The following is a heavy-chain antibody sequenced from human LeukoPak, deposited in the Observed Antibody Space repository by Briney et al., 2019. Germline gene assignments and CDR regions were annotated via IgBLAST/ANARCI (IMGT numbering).Heavy chain of an antibody. Sequence: GSLRLSCAASGFTFSSYSMNWVRQAPGKGLEWVSSISSSSSYIYYADSVKGRFTISRDNAMNSLYLQMNSLRAEDTAVYYCAREWSRDGRPDDYWGQGTLVTVSS. CDR1: GFTFSSYS. J-gene: IGHJ4*02. CDR3: AREWSRDGRPDDY. V-gene: IGHV3-21*01. D-gene: IGHD5-24*01. CDR2: ISSSSSYI.